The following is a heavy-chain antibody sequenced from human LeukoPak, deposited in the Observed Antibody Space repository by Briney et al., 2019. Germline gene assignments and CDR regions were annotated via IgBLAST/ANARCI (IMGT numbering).Heavy chain of an antibody. CDR1: GGSIGSYY. V-gene: IGHV4-59*01. CDR2: IYYSGST. D-gene: IGHD3-10*01. CDR3: ARVTYYYGSGSYYNNWFDP. Sequence: PSETLSLTXTVSGGSIGSYYWSWIRQAPGKGLEWIGYIYYSGSTNYNPSLKSRVTISVDTSKNQFSLKLSSVTAADTAVYYCARVTYYYGSGSYYNNWFDPWGQGTLVTVSS. J-gene: IGHJ5*02.